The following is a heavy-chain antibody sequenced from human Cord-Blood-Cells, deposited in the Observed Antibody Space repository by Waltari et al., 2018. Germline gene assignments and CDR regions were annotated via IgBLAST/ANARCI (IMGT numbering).Heavy chain of an antibody. CDR3: ARASYLDIVATIAFDI. CDR1: GYTFTGYY. D-gene: IGHD5-12*01. J-gene: IGHJ3*02. Sequence: QVQLVQSGAEVKKPGASVKVSCKASGYTFTGYYMHWVRQAPGQGLEWMGGNNPNSGSKNYGQKVECRDIMTRDTYISTAYRELGRLRSDDTAVYYWARASYLDIVATIAFDIWGQGTMVTVSS. CDR2: NNPNSGSK. V-gene: IGHV1-2*02.